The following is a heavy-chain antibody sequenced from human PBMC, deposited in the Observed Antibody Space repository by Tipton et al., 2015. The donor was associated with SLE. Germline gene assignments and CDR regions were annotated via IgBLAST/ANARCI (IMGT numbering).Heavy chain of an antibody. CDR2: VYLSGST. Sequence: TLSLICTVSGYSISSGYYWGWIRQPPGKGLEWIGSVYLSGSTYYNPSLKSRVTISVDTSKNQFSLKLSSVTAADTAVYYCARDWAIYGGNSLYFDLWGRGTLVTVSS. J-gene: IGHJ2*01. CDR3: ARDWAIYGGNSLYFDL. D-gene: IGHD4-23*01. CDR1: GYSISSGYY. V-gene: IGHV4-38-2*02.